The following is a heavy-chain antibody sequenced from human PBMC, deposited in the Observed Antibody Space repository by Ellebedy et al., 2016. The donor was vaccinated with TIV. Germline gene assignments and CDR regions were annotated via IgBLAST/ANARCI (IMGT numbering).Heavy chain of an antibody. V-gene: IGHV3-15*07. J-gene: IGHJ4*02. Sequence: GESLKISXAASGFTFSDAWMNWVRQAPGKGLEWVGRIKSKIYGGTMDYAAPVKGRFTISGDASSNTLFLQMDSLKNEDTGVYYCTTDNGGYRLDYWGQGTLVTVSS. D-gene: IGHD4-23*01. CDR3: TTDNGGYRLDY. CDR1: GFTFSDAW. CDR2: IKSKIYGGTM.